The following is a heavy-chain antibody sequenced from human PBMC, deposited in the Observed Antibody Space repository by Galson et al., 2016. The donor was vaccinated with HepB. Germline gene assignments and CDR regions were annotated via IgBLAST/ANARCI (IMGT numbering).Heavy chain of an antibody. J-gene: IGHJ2*01. D-gene: IGHD3-10*01. CDR3: ASGIAVTTSNSFWYFDL. CDR1: GFTFSSYA. V-gene: IGHV3-23*01. Sequence: LRLSCAASGFTFSSYAMTWVRQAPGKGLDWVSTISGSGDETNYADSVKGRFTFSRDNSKNTLYLQMTSLRAEDTAVYYCASGIAVTTSNSFWYFDLWGRGTLVTVSS. CDR2: ISGSGDET.